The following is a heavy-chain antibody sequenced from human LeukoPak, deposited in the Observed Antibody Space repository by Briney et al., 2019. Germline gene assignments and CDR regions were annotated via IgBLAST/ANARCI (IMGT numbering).Heavy chain of an antibody. V-gene: IGHV3-21*01. CDR2: ISSSSSYI. CDR1: GFTFSSYS. CDR3: ATDPFYYYDCSGYSKPDNYFDY. Sequence: GGSLRLSCAASGFTFSSYSMNWVRQAPGKGLEWVSFISSSSSYIYYADSVKGRFTISRDNAKNSLYLQMNSLRAEDTAVYYCATDPFYYYDCSGYSKPDNYFDYWGQGTLVTVSS. J-gene: IGHJ4*02. D-gene: IGHD3-22*01.